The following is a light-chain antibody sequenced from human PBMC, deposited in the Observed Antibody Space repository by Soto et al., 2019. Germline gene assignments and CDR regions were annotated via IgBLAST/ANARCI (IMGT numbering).Light chain of an antibody. CDR3: QHYNSYSP. CDR2: KTS. V-gene: IGKV1-5*03. CDR1: QTINNL. J-gene: IGKJ4*02. Sequence: DIQMTQSPSTLSASVGDRVTITSRASQTINNLLAWYQQKPGKAPKLLIYKTSTLESGVPSRFSGSGSGTEFTLTISSLQPDDFATYYCQHYNSYSPFGGGTKVEIK.